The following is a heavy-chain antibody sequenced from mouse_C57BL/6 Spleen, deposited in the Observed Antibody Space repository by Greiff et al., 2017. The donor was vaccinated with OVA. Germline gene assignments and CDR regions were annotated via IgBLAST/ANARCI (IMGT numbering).Heavy chain of an antibody. CDR3: AIPIYYDYDLAY. Sequence: QVQLQQPGAELVKPGASVKVSCKASGYTFTSYWMNWVKQRPGQGLEWIGRIHPSGSDTNYNQKFKGKATLTVDKSSSTAYMQLSSLTSDDAAVYYCAIPIYYDYDLAYWGQGTLVTVSA. CDR1: GYTFTSYW. D-gene: IGHD2-4*01. J-gene: IGHJ3*01. V-gene: IGHV1-74*01. CDR2: IHPSGSDT.